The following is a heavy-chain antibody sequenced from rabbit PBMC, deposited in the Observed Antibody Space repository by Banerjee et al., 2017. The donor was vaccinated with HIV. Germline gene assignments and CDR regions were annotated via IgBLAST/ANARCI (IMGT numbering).Heavy chain of an antibody. D-gene: IGHD6-1*01. CDR3: GRDRDGDAGYGSLAL. J-gene: IGHJ4*01. V-gene: IGHV1S40*01. CDR2: NSKT. Sequence: NSKTAYANWAKGRFTISKTSSTTVTLQMTSLTAADTATYFCGRDRDGDAGYGSLALWGPGTLVTVS.